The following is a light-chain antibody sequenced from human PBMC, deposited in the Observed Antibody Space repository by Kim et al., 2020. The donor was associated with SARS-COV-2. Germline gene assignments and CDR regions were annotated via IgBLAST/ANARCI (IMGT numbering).Light chain of an antibody. Sequence: QSVPTQPTSASGTPGQRVTISCSGSSSNIGSNYVYWYHQLPGTAPKLLIYRNNQRPSGVPDRFSGSKSGTSASLAISGLRSEDEADYYCAAWDDSLRGVFGGGTQLTVL. V-gene: IGLV1-47*01. CDR2: RNN. CDR3: AAWDDSLRGV. CDR1: SSNIGSNY. J-gene: IGLJ3*02.